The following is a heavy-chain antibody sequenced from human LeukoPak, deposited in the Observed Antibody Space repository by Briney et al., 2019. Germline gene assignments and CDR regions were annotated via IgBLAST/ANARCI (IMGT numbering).Heavy chain of an antibody. CDR1: RYTFTNYW. J-gene: IGHJ4*02. V-gene: IGHV5-51*01. D-gene: IGHD3-22*01. Sequence: GESLRISCQGSRYTFTNYWIGWVRQMPGKGLEWMGIIYPGDSETRYSPSFQGQVTISADKSISTAYLQWSSLRASDTAMYYCARLKTYYYDSSGDYWGQGTLVTVSS. CDR2: IYPGDSET. CDR3: ARLKTYYYDSSGDY.